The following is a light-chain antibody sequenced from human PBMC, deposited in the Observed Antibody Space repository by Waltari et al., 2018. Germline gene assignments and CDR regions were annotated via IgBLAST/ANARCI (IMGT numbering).Light chain of an antibody. Sequence: MTQSPATLSASVGDRVTITCRASQSVNRWLAWYQQKPGKAPKLLISKASALQNGVAPRFSGGGSGTEFTLTISNLQPDDSSTYYCQQYEAFPVTFGHGTKVEIK. CDR3: QQYEAFPVT. CDR2: KAS. J-gene: IGKJ1*01. CDR1: QSVNRW. V-gene: IGKV1-5*03.